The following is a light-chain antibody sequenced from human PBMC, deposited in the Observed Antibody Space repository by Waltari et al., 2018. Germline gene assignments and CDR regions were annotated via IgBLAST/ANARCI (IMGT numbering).Light chain of an antibody. J-gene: IGLJ2*01. CDR1: SSDVGGSDY. Sequence: QSALTQPRPVSGSPGQSVTIPCTGTSSDVGGSDYVSWYQHLPGKAPKLMIYDVSKRPSGVPDRFSGSKSGNTASLTISGLQAEDEAHYYCYSYAGSYTVIFGGGTKLTVL. CDR2: DVS. CDR3: YSYAGSYTVI. V-gene: IGLV2-11*01.